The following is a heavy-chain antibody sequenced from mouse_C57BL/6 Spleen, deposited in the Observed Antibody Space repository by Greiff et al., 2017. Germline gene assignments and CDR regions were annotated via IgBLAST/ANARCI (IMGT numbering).Heavy chain of an antibody. CDR3: ARGHYGSSYPNWYFDV. Sequence: QVQLQQPGAELVRPGTSVKLSCKASGYTFTSYWMHWVKQRPGQGLEWIGVIDPSDSYTNYNQKFKGKATLTVDTSSSTAYMQLSSLTSEDSAVYYCARGHYGSSYPNWYFDVWGTGTTVTVSS. V-gene: IGHV1-59*01. CDR1: GYTFTSYW. CDR2: IDPSDSYT. D-gene: IGHD1-1*01. J-gene: IGHJ1*03.